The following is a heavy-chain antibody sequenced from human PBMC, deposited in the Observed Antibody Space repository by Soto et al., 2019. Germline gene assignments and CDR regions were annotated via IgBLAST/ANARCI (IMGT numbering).Heavy chain of an antibody. Sequence: ASVKVSCKASGYIFNHYGINCVRQAPGQGLEWVGWLAPFNGKTSSLQRLQDRISMTIDTSASTAYLEVRSLTSDDTGVYFCAREGGSSTYYPLELDFWGQGTLVTVSS. D-gene: IGHD6-13*01. CDR3: AREGGSSTYYPLELDF. CDR2: LAPFNGKT. J-gene: IGHJ4*02. CDR1: GYIFNHYG. V-gene: IGHV1-18*01.